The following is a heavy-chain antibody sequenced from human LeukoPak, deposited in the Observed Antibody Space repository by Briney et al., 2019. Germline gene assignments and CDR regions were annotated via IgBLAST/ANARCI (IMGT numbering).Heavy chain of an antibody. V-gene: IGHV5-51*04. CDR3: ARTLGYCSSTSCYQADYYYYGMDV. Sequence: GESLKISCKGSGYSFTSYWIGWVRQMPGKGLEWMGIIYPGDSDTRYSPSFQGQVTISADKPISTAYLQWSSLKASDTAMYYCARTLGYCSSTSCYQADYYYYGMDVWGQGTTVTVSS. D-gene: IGHD2-2*01. J-gene: IGHJ6*02. CDR1: GYSFTSYW. CDR2: IYPGDSDT.